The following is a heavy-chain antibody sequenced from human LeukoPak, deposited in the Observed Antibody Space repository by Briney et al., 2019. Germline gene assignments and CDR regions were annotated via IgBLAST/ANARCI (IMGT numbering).Heavy chain of an antibody. CDR3: ASSTGSGWYDFDY. D-gene: IGHD6-19*01. Sequence: GSLRLSCGASGFTFGIFARSWVRQAPGKGLEWVSTIDGSGASTYYADPVKGRFTVSRDNSKNTLYLQMNSLRAEDTAVYYCASSTGSGWYDFDYWGQGTLVTVSS. CDR2: IDGSGAST. V-gene: IGHV3-23*01. CDR1: GFTFGIFA. J-gene: IGHJ4*02.